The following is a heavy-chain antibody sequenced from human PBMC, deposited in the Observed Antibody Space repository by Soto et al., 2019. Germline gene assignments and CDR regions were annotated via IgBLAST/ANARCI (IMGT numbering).Heavy chain of an antibody. V-gene: IGHV3-33*01. Sequence: PGGSLRLSCVASGFFFRDFGMHWVRQAPGKGLEWVSVIWYDGSNTYQGESVKGRFTMSRDISKNTLYLRMDSLGPEDTAVYYCAIAIAGKWHPFDYWGHGTLVTVSS. CDR1: GFFFRDFG. D-gene: IGHD6-13*01. CDR3: AIAIAGKWHPFDY. J-gene: IGHJ4*01. CDR2: IWYDGSNT.